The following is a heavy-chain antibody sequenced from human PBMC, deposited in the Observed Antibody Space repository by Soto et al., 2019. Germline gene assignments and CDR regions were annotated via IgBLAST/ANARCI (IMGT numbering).Heavy chain of an antibody. J-gene: IGHJ6*02. CDR3: ATVGYFWSGYPAGRYSYGMDV. V-gene: IGHV3-23*01. D-gene: IGHD3-3*01. Sequence: EEQLLESGGGLVQPGGSLRLSCEASGITFSRHAMIWVRQTPGKGLAWVSSISGSGEKTYYVDSVKGRFTISRDKVNNTGFLQKNRLRAEDTAVYYCATVGYFWSGYPAGRYSYGMDVWGQGTMVTVSS. CDR2: ISGSGEKT. CDR1: GITFSRHA.